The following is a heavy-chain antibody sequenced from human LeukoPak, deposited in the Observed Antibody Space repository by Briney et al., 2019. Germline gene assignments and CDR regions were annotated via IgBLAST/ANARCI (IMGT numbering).Heavy chain of an antibody. V-gene: IGHV4-61*02. CDR1: RGSISSGFCY. J-gene: IGHJ3*02. CDR2: IFISGST. Sequence: SQTLSLTCTVSRGSISSGFCYWNWIRQPAGKGLEWIGRIFISGSTNYNPSLKSRVTISVDTSKNQFSLKLTSVTAADTAVYYCAGSIQTYYYDSSGYASHIWGQGTMVTVSS. D-gene: IGHD3-22*01. CDR3: AGSIQTYYYDSSGYASHI.